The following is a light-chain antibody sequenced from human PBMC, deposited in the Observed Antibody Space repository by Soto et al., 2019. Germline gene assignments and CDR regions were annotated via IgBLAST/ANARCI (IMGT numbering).Light chain of an antibody. Sequence: DIVLTQSPGALAVSLGERATTNCKSSQSVLYSSNNKNYLAWYQQKPGQPPKLLISWASTRESGVPDRFSGSGSGTDVTLTVSSLQAEDMAVYYCQQYYSAPFTFGGGTKVEIK. CDR2: WAS. J-gene: IGKJ4*01. CDR3: QQYYSAPFT. V-gene: IGKV4-1*01. CDR1: QSVLYSSNNKNY.